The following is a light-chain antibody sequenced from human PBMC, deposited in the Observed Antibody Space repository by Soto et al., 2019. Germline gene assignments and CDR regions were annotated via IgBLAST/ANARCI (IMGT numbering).Light chain of an antibody. CDR3: QQYGNSLPWT. V-gene: IGKV3-20*01. J-gene: IGKJ1*01. CDR2: GAY. Sequence: EIVLTQSPGTLSLSPGERATLSCRASQSVSNNYLGWYQQKPGQAPRLLVYGAYRKATGIPDRFSGSGSGTDFTLTISGLEAEDFAAYYCQQYGNSLPWTFGQGTKVEIK. CDR1: QSVSNNY.